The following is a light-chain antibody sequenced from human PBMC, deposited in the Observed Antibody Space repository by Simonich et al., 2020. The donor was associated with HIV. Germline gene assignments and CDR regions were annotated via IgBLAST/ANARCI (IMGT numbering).Light chain of an antibody. Sequence: EIVMMQSPATLSVSPGERATLSCRASQSVSSNLAWYQQKPGQAPRLLIYDASSRATGIPDRFSGSGSGTDFTLTISRLEPEDFAVYHCQQYGNSPNTFGQGTKLEIK. V-gene: IGKV3-20*01. CDR2: DAS. J-gene: IGKJ2*01. CDR3: QQYGNSPNT. CDR1: QSVSSN.